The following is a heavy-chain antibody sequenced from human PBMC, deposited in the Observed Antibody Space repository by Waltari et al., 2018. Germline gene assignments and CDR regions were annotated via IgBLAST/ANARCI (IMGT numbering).Heavy chain of an antibody. J-gene: IGHJ5*02. CDR1: GYTFTSYD. CDR3: ARGGYSSGWYVGYWFDP. D-gene: IGHD6-19*01. Sequence: QVQLVQSGAEVKKPGASVKVSCKASGYTFTSYDINWVRQATGQGLEWMGWRNQNSGKTGYAQKVQGRVTMTRNTSISTADMELSSLRTEDTAVYYCARGGYSSGWYVGYWFDPWGQGTLVTVSS. CDR2: RNQNSGKT. V-gene: IGHV1-8*01.